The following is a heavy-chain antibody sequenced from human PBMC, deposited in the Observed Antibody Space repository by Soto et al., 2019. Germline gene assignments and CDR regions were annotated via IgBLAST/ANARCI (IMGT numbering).Heavy chain of an antibody. CDR2: INPSGGSI. CDR1: GSTFTSYY. CDR3: ANGGVGATETYYFDF. V-gene: IGHV1-46*01. J-gene: IGHJ4*02. Sequence: QVQLVQSGAEVKKPGASVKVSCKASGSTFTSYYLHWVRQAPGQGLEWMGLINPSGGSISYAQKFQGRVTMTRDTSKRTVYMELSSLRSDDTAVYYCANGGVGATETYYFDFWGQGTLVTVSS. D-gene: IGHD1-26*01.